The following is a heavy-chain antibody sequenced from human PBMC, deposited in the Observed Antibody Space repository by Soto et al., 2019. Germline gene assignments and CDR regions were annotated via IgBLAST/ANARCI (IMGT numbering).Heavy chain of an antibody. D-gene: IGHD3-22*01. Sequence: PSETLSLTCTVSGGSISSSSYYWGWIRQPPGKGLEWIGSIYYSGSTYYNPSLKSRVTISVDTSKNQFSLKLSSVTAADTAVYYCARDYYDSSRHYDEYYLDHWGQGTLVSSPQ. CDR3: ARDYYDSSRHYDEYYLDH. J-gene: IGHJ4*02. CDR1: GGSISSSSYY. V-gene: IGHV4-39*02. CDR2: IYYSGST.